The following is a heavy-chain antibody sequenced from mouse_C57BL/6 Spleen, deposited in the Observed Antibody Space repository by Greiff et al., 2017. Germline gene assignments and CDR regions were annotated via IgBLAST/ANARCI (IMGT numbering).Heavy chain of an antibody. J-gene: IGHJ3*01. V-gene: IGHV5-9-1*02. D-gene: IGHD2-12*01. CDR3: TREGDYRAFAY. Sequence: EVQVVESGEGLVKPGGSLKLSCAASGFTFSSYAMSWVRQTPEKRLEWVAYISSGGDYIYYADTVKGRFTFSRDNARNTLYLQMSSLKSEDTAMYYCTREGDYRAFAYWGQGTLVTVSA. CDR1: GFTFSSYA. CDR2: ISSGGDYI.